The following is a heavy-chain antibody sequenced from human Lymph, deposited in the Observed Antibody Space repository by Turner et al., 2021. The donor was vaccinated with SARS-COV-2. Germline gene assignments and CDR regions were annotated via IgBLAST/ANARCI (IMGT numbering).Heavy chain of an antibody. CDR2: IYYRGST. J-gene: IGHJ5*02. Sequence: QVQLQESGPRLVKPVETLYLTCTASGGSMNSNYWSWIRQPPGKRLEWIGYIYYRGSTNYNPSLKSRVTISVDTSKNQFSLKLTSVTAADTAIYYCARETVNNWVDPWGQGILVTVSS. D-gene: IGHD2-21*02. V-gene: IGHV4-59*01. CDR3: ARETVNNWVDP. CDR1: GGSMNSNY.